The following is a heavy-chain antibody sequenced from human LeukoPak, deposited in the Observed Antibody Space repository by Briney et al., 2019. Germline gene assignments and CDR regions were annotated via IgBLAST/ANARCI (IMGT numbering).Heavy chain of an antibody. D-gene: IGHD4-17*01. Sequence: GGSLRLSCAASGFNFANHAMSWVRQTPGKTLEWVSFIRGRSSDTYYADSVKGRFTISRDNSKNTLYLQMNSLRAEDTAVYYCAKVPGDYGPFDDWGQGTLVTVSS. CDR1: GFNFANHA. CDR2: IRGRSSDT. CDR3: AKVPGDYGPFDD. J-gene: IGHJ4*02. V-gene: IGHV3-23*01.